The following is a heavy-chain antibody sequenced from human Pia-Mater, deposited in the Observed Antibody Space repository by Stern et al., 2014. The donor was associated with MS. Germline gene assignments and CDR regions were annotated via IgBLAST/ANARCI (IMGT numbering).Heavy chain of an antibody. J-gene: IGHJ6*02. Sequence: EVQLVESGGGSVKPGGSLRLSCAASGFTFTNAWMSWVRQAPGRGLDWVGRIKSQSDGGRTQYASQLEVRFDISRDDSKNALYLQMDSLKTEDTAIYYCTADFDIVVIPSAVRDYYYGMDVWGQGTTVTVSS. D-gene: IGHD2-2*02. CDR1: GFTFTNAW. CDR2: IKSQSDGGRT. CDR3: TADFDIVVIPSAVRDYYYGMDV. V-gene: IGHV3-15*01.